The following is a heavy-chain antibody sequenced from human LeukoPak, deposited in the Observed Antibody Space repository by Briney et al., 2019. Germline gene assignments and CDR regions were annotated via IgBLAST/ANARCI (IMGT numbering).Heavy chain of an antibody. J-gene: IGHJ5*02. CDR2: IYYSGST. CDR3: ARPFWSGAMVA. CDR1: GGSISSHY. D-gene: IGHD3-3*01. V-gene: IGHV4-59*11. Sequence: SETLSLTCTVSGGSISSHYWSWIRQPPGKGLEWIGYIYYSGSTNYNPSLKSRVTISVDTSKNQFSLKLSSVTAADTAVYYCARPFWSGAMVAWGQGTLVTVSS.